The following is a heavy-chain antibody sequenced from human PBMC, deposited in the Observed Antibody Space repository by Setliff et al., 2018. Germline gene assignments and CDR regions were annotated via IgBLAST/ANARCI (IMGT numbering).Heavy chain of an antibody. J-gene: IGHJ4*02. CDR2: IIPILETT. Sequence: SVKVSCKVSGGAFSNYGLSWVRQAPGQGLLWMGRIIPILETTNYAQNFQGRVSITADESTRTAYMELSSLTFEDTAVYYCARWNGSGYFYYWGQGTRVTVAS. D-gene: IGHD3-3*01. CDR1: GGAFSNYG. V-gene: IGHV1-69*11. CDR3: ARWNGSGYFYY.